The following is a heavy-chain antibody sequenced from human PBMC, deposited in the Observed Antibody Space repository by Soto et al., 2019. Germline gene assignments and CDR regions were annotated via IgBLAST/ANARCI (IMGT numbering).Heavy chain of an antibody. J-gene: IGHJ5*02. CDR1: GFTFSNYA. D-gene: IGHD1-1*01. CDR3: AKSAPTGTSNWFDP. Sequence: PGGSLRLSCAASGFTFSNYAMSWVRQTPGKGLEWISTISGSGGATYYADSVKGRFTISRDNSKNTLYLQIHSLRAEDTAEYYCAKSAPTGTSNWFDPWGQGTLVTVSS. V-gene: IGHV3-23*01. CDR2: ISGSGGAT.